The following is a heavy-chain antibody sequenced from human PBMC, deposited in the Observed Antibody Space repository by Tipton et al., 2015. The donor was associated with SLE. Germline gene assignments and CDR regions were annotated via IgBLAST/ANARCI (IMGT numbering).Heavy chain of an antibody. Sequence: SLRLSCAASGFTFSSYAMSWVRQAPGKGLEWVSAISGSGGSTYYADSVKGRFTISRDNSKNTLYLQMNSLRAEDTAVYYCAKDSGSYYEYFDYWGQGTLVTVSS. CDR2: ISGSGGST. J-gene: IGHJ4*02. CDR1: GFTFSSYA. CDR3: AKDSGSYYEYFDY. V-gene: IGHV3-23*01. D-gene: IGHD1-26*01.